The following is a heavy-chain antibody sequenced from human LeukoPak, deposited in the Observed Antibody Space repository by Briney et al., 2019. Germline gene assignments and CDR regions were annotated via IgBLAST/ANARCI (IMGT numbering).Heavy chain of an antibody. CDR3: ARDAYDDASES. D-gene: IGHD3-3*01. CDR1: GYTFTDYW. V-gene: IGHV3-7*01. Sequence: PGASVRVSCTGSGYTFTDYWMNWARQAPGQGLEWVGYLNPDGSDKYYVDSFKGRFTISRDNANNLVYLELNSLRAEDTAVYYCARDAYDDASESWGQGTLVTVSS. J-gene: IGHJ5*02. CDR2: LNPDGSDK.